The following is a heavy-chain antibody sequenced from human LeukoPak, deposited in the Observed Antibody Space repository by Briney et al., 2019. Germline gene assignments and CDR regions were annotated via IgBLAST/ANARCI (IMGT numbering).Heavy chain of an antibody. J-gene: IGHJ4*02. CDR2: MNPNSGNT. Sequence: ASVKVSCKASGYTFTSYDINWVRQATGQGLEWMGWMNPNSGNTGYAQKFQGRVTITTDESTSTAYMELSTLRSDDTAVYYCARERPPGDSSSWFLEGYFDIWGQGTLVTVSS. CDR1: GYTFTSYD. V-gene: IGHV1-8*03. D-gene: IGHD6-13*01. CDR3: ARERPPGDSSSWFLEGYFDI.